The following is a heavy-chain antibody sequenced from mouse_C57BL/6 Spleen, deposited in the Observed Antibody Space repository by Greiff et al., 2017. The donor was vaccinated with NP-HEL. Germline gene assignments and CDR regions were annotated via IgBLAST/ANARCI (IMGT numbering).Heavy chain of an antibody. Sequence: QVQLQQSGAELVRPGTSVKMSCKASGYTFTNYWIGWAKQRPGHGLEWIGDIYPGGGYTNYNEKFKGKATLTADKSSSTAYMQFSSLTSEDSAIYYCARKGPYWYFDVWGTGTTVTVSS. D-gene: IGHD3-3*01. J-gene: IGHJ1*03. V-gene: IGHV1-63*01. CDR3: ARKGPYWYFDV. CDR2: IYPGGGYT. CDR1: GYTFTNYW.